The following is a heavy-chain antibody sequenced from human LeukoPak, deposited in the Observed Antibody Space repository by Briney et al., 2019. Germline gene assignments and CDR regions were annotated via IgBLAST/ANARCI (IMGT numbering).Heavy chain of an antibody. CDR3: ATARVRGFRY. CDR1: GYTLTELS. D-gene: IGHD3-10*01. Sequence: ASVNVSYKVSGYTLTELSMHWVRQAPGKGLEGMGGFDPEDGETIYAQKFQGRVTITEDTSIDKASMELSSLRSEDTAVYYCATARVRGFRYWGQGTLVTVSS. CDR2: FDPEDGET. J-gene: IGHJ4*02. V-gene: IGHV1-24*01.